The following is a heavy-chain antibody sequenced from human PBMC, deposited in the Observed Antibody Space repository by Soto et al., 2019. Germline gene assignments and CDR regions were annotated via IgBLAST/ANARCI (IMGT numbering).Heavy chain of an antibody. CDR2: IYSGGST. Sequence: GGSLRLSCAASGFTVSSNYMSWVRQAPGKGLEWVSVIYSGGSTYYADSVKGRFTISRDNSKNTLYLQMNSLRAEDTAVYYCVLWPPYYLHYGGQGTLVTVPS. J-gene: IGHJ4*02. CDR3: VLWPPYYLHY. V-gene: IGHV3-66*01. CDR1: GFTVSSNY. D-gene: IGHD3-10*01.